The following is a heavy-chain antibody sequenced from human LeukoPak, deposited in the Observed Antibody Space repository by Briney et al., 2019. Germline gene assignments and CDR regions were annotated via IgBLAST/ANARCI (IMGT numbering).Heavy chain of an antibody. CDR1: GGTFSSYA. J-gene: IGHJ4*02. CDR2: MNPNSGNT. D-gene: IGHD3-16*01. V-gene: IGHV1-8*02. Sequence: ASVKVSCKASGGTFSSYAISWVRQATGQGLEWMGWMNPNSGNTGYAQKFQGRVTMTRNTSISTAYMELSSLRSEDTAVYYCARGRGVTFGGVEGDYWGQGTLVTVSS. CDR3: ARGRGVTFGGVEGDY.